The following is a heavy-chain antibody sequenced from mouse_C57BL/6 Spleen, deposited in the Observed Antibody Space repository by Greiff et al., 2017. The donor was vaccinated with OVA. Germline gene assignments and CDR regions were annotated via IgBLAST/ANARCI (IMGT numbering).Heavy chain of an antibody. D-gene: IGHD1-1*01. CDR1: GYTFTSYW. Sequence: QVQLQQSGAELVKPGASVKLSCKASGYTFTSYWMHWVKQRPGRGLEWIGRIDPNSGGTKYNEKFKSKATLTGDKPSSTAYMQLSSLTPEDSAVYDWARITYGQDWDLDVWGTGTTVTVSS. V-gene: IGHV1-72*01. J-gene: IGHJ1*03. CDR3: ARITYGQDWDLDV. CDR2: IDPNSGGT.